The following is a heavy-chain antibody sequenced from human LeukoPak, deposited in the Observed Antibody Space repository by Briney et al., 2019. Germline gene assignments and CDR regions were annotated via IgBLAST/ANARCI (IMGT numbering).Heavy chain of an antibody. Sequence: PSETLSLTCTVSGGSISSYYWSWIRQPAGKGLEWIGRIYTSGSTNYNPSLKSRVTISVDTSKNQFSLKLSSVTAADTAVYYCAKSGDSQDYYYYMDVWGKGTTVTVSS. CDR3: AKSGDSQDYYYYMDV. D-gene: IGHD4-17*01. V-gene: IGHV4-4*07. J-gene: IGHJ6*03. CDR2: IYTSGST. CDR1: GGSISSYY.